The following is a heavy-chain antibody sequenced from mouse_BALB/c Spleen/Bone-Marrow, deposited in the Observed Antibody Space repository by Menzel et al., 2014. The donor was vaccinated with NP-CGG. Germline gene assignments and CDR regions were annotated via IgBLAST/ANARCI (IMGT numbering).Heavy chain of an antibody. J-gene: IGHJ4*01. V-gene: IGHV1-69*02. CDR2: IYPSDSYT. CDR3: TRRDYAVDY. Sequence: QVQLQQSGAELVRPGASVKLSCKASGYTFTSYWINWVKQRPGQGLEWIGNIYPSDSYTNYNQKFKDKATLTVDKSSSTAYMQLSSPTSEDSAVYYCTRRDYAVDYWGQGTSVTVSS. CDR1: GYTFTSYW.